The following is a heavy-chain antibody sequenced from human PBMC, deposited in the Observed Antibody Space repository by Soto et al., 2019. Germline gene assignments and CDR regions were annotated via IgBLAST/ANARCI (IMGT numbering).Heavy chain of an antibody. J-gene: IGHJ3*01. CDR3: ARPLIGNTVDL. V-gene: IGHV1-46*01. Sequence: QAQLLQSGAEMKKPGASVKVSCKASGYTFIYYFIHWVRQAPGQGLEWIGIVHPSRGTADYAQKFKGRVTLTTDMSTRTVYMDLSNLRSEDTAVYYCARPLIGNTVDLWGQGTTVIVSS. CDR1: GYTFIYYF. CDR2: VHPSRGTA. D-gene: IGHD1-7*01.